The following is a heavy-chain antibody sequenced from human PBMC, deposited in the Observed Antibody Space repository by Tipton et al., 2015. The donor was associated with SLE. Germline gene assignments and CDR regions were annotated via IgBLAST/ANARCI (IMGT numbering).Heavy chain of an antibody. V-gene: IGHV4-31*03. CDR1: GGSISSPAYS. J-gene: IGHJ6*04. Sequence: TLSLTCTVSGGSISSPAYSWNWIRQPPGKGLEWIGYIYYSGNTYYNPSLGSRLTISVDTSKDQFSLRLTSATAADTAVYYCARATDWNLSPDVWGKGTTVTVSS. CDR2: IYYSGNT. D-gene: IGHD1-7*01. CDR3: ARATDWNLSPDV.